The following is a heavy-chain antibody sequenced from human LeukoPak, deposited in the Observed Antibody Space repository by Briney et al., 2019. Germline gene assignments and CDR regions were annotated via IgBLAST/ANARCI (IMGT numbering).Heavy chain of an antibody. CDR2: LSYDGTSE. Sequence: GGSLRLSCAASGFTFSTYAMHWVRQAPGKGLEWVAVLSYDGTSEYYADSVRGRFTISRDNSKNTLYLQMNSLRAEDTALYYCAKKYYYDSSGRNDAFDIWGQGTMVTVSS. J-gene: IGHJ3*02. CDR1: GFTFSTYA. CDR3: AKKYYYDSSGRNDAFDI. V-gene: IGHV3-30*01. D-gene: IGHD3-22*01.